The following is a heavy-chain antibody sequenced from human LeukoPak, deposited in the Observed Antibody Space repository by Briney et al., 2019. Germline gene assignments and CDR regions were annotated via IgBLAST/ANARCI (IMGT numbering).Heavy chain of an antibody. CDR1: GGSISSSSYY. CDR2: IYYSGST. J-gene: IGHJ6*02. Sequence: SETLSLTCTVSGGSISSSSYYWGWIRQPPGKGLEWIGSIYYSGSTYYNPSLKSRVTISVDTSKNQFSLKLSSVTAADTAVYYCARRLYCSSTSCYGDYYYYGMDVWGQGTTVTVSS. CDR3: ARRLYCSSTSCYGDYYYYGMDV. V-gene: IGHV4-39*01. D-gene: IGHD2-2*01.